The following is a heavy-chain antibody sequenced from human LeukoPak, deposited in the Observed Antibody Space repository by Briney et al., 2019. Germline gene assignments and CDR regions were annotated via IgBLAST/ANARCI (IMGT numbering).Heavy chain of an antibody. D-gene: IGHD6-13*01. CDR2: INPNSGGT. V-gene: IGHV1-2*02. CDR1: GYTFTGYY. J-gene: IGHJ4*02. CDR3: ARDISMVAAADLTTEDY. Sequence: GASVKVSCKASGYTFTGYYMHWVRQAPGQGLEWMGWINPNSGGTNYAQKFQGRVTMTRDTSISTAYMELSRLRSDDTAVYYCARDISMVAAADLTTEDYWGQGTLVTVSS.